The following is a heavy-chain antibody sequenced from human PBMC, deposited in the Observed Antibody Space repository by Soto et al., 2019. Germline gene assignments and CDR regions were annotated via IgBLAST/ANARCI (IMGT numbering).Heavy chain of an antibody. D-gene: IGHD6-6*01. CDR2: IYGGGST. J-gene: IGHJ3*02. CDR3: ARPARRDAFDI. CDR1: GLTVSSNY. V-gene: IGHV3-53*01. Sequence: GGSLRLSCTASGLTVSSNYMAWVRQAPGKGLEWVSIIYGGGSTHYADSVKGRFTISRDNSKNTLYLQMNSLTSEDTAVYYCARPARRDAFDIWGHGTMVTVSS.